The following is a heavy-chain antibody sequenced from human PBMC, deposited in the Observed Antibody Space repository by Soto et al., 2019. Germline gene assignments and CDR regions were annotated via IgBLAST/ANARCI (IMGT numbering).Heavy chain of an antibody. CDR3: AGELGTFYFDH. J-gene: IGHJ4*02. Sequence: QVQLQESGPGLVKPSQTLSLTCTVSAGSIRSGDYYWTWIRQPPGKGLEWIGYIDHSGSAYYNPSLKSRATISIDTSNFLFSLKMTSVTAADTAVYYCAGELGTFYFDHGGQGTLVTVSS. CDR2: IDHSGSA. D-gene: IGHD7-27*01. CDR1: AGSIRSGDYY. V-gene: IGHV4-30-4*01.